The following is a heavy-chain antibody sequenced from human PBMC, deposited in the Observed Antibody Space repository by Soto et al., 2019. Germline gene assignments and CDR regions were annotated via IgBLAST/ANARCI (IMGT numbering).Heavy chain of an antibody. V-gene: IGHV1-18*04. D-gene: IGHD3-3*01. Sequence: ASVKVSCKASGYTFTSYGISWVRQAPGQGLEWMGWISAYNGNTNYAQKLQGRVTMTTDTSTSTAYMELRSLRSDDTAVYYCARGRLADYYDFWRGYYSVPYYYGMDVWGQGTTVTVSS. J-gene: IGHJ6*02. CDR1: GYTFTSYG. CDR3: ARGRLADYYDFWRGYYSVPYYYGMDV. CDR2: ISAYNGNT.